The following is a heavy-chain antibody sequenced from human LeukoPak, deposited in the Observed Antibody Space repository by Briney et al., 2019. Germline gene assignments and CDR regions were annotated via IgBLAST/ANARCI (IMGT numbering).Heavy chain of an antibody. CDR3: ARGTSGDYSNYRWFDP. J-gene: IGHJ5*02. D-gene: IGHD4-11*01. CDR2: IYTSGST. CDR1: GGSISSGSYY. V-gene: IGHV4-61*02. Sequence: SQTLSLTCTVSGGSISSGSYYWSWIRQPAGKGLEWVGRIYTSGSTNYNPSLKSPVTISVDTSKNQFSLKLSSVTAADTAVYYCARGTSGDYSNYRWFDPWGQGTLVTVSS.